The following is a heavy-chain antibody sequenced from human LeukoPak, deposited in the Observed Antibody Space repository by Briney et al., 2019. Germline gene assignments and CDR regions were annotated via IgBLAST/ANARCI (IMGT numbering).Heavy chain of an antibody. CDR2: IYHTGST. V-gene: IGHV4-59*11. CDR1: GGSLSSHY. D-gene: IGHD1-26*01. Sequence: SETLSLTCNVSGGSLSSHYWSWVRQSPEKGLEWIGQIYHTGSTHYNPSLRSRFAISVDTSKNKLFLNVKSVTAADTAVYYCAREGQWGMKYYFDFWGQGTLVIVSS. J-gene: IGHJ4*02. CDR3: AREGQWGMKYYFDF.